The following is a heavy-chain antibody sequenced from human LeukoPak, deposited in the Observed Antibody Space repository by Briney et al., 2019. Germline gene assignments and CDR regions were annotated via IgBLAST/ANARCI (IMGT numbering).Heavy chain of an antibody. V-gene: IGHV4-61*02. CDR2: LYTNDNT. D-gene: IGHD2-21*02. Sequence: SQTLSHTRTVSGGSVNSDRYYGTWIRQPAGKGLEWIGRLYTNDNTNYNPSLESRVSISLDTSKRQFSLQPPWERAADRAVYFCARVLVTDDYYMDVWGKGTTVTVSS. J-gene: IGHJ6*03. CDR1: GGSVNSDRYY. CDR3: ARVLVTDDYYMDV.